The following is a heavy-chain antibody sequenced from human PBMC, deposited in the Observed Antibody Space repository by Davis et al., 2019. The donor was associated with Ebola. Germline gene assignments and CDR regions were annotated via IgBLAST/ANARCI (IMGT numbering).Heavy chain of an antibody. CDR1: GFTFNNFG. CDR3: AREKWELLRAGYFDY. CDR2: ISGSGGST. D-gene: IGHD1-26*01. Sequence: GESLKISCAASGFTFNNFGMSWVRQAPGKGLEWVSGISGSGGSTYYADSVEGRFTISRDNSKSTVYLQMNSLRAGDTAVYYCAREKWELLRAGYFDYWGQGTLVTVSS. J-gene: IGHJ4*02. V-gene: IGHV3-23*01.